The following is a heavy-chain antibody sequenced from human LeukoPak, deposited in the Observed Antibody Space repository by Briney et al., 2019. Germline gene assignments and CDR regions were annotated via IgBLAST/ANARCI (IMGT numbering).Heavy chain of an antibody. CDR3: ARFIGPQYYYDSSGYYYFDY. J-gene: IGHJ4*02. D-gene: IGHD3-22*01. CDR2: IYYSGST. Sequence: SETLSLTCTVSGGSISSHYWSWIRQPPGKGLEWIGYIYYSGSTNYNPSLKSRVTISVDTSKNQFSLKLSSVTAADTAVYYCARFIGPQYYYDSSGYYYFDYWGQGTLVTVSS. V-gene: IGHV4-59*11. CDR1: GGSISSHY.